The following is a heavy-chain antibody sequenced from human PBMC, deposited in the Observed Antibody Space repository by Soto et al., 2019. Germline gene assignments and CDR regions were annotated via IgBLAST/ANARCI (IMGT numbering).Heavy chain of an antibody. J-gene: IGHJ6*02. D-gene: IGHD1-1*01. CDR3: ARRIVRTTGHAMDV. Sequence: QVQLVESGGGLVKPGGSLRLSCAASGFTFSDYHMSWIRQAPGKGLEWVSYISSSGSNVYYADTVKGRFTISRDNGNNALEQQMNSLRGEATAVYYCARRIVRTTGHAMDVWGQGTTVTVSS. V-gene: IGHV3-11*01. CDR1: GFTFSDYH. CDR2: ISSSGSNV.